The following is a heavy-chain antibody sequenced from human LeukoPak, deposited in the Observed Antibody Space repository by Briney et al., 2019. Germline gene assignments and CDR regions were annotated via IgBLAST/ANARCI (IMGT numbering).Heavy chain of an antibody. J-gene: IGHJ5*02. CDR1: GYTFTSYD. Sequence: EASVEVSCKASGYTFTSYDINWVRQATGQGLEWMGWISAYNGNTNYAQKLQGRVTMTTDTSTSTAYMELRSLRSDDTAVYYCARDRAYDFWSGYYYNWFDPWGQGTLVTVSS. V-gene: IGHV1-18*01. CDR2: ISAYNGNT. CDR3: ARDRAYDFWSGYYYNWFDP. D-gene: IGHD3-3*01.